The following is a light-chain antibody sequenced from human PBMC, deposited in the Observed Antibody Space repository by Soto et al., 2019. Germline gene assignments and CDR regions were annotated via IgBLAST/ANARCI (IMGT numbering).Light chain of an antibody. Sequence: QLVLAQSPSASASLGDSVELTCTLSSGHSSYAIAWHQQQPEKGPRYLMKVNSDGSHSKGDGIPDRFSGSSSGAERYLTISSLQSEDEADYYCQTWGTGIVVFGGGTKVTVL. V-gene: IGLV4-69*01. CDR3: QTWGTGIVV. CDR2: VNSDGSH. CDR1: SGHSSYA. J-gene: IGLJ2*01.